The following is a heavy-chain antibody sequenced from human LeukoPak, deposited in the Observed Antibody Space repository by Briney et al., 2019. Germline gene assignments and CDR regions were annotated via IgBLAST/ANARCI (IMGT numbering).Heavy chain of an antibody. Sequence: GGSLRLSCAASGFTFSSYAMSWVRQAPGKGLEWVSSISSSSSYIYYADSVKGRFTISRDNAKNSLYLQMNSLRAEDTAVYYCASGPLGNFDYWGQGTLVTVSS. CDR1: GFTFSSYA. CDR3: ASGPLGNFDY. V-gene: IGHV3-21*01. J-gene: IGHJ4*02. CDR2: ISSSSSYI.